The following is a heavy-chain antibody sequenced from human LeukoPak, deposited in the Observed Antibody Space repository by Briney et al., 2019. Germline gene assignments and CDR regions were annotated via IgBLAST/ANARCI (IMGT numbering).Heavy chain of an antibody. CDR2: ISGSGGST. CDR3: AKGPTYYYDSSGYYLDY. Sequence: GGSLRLSCAASGFTFSSYAMSWVRQAPGKGLEWVSAISGSGGSTYYADSVKGRFTISRDNSKNTQYLQMNSLRAEDTAVYYCAKGPTYYYDSSGYYLDYWGQGTLVTVSS. J-gene: IGHJ4*02. D-gene: IGHD3-22*01. CDR1: GFTFSSYA. V-gene: IGHV3-23*01.